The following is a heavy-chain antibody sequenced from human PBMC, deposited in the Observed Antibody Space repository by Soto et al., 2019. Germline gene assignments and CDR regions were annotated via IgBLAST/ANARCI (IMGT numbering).Heavy chain of an antibody. D-gene: IGHD1-1*01. CDR2: ISAHNGNT. CDR1: GYAFTTYG. CDR3: ARGRYGDY. J-gene: IGHJ4*02. Sequence: QVHLVQPGAEVKKPGASVKVSCQASGYAFTTYGITWVRQAPGQGLEWMGWISAHNGNTNYAQKLQGRVTVTRDTSTSTAYMELRSRRSDDTAVYYCARGRYGDYWGQGALVTVSS. V-gene: IGHV1-18*01.